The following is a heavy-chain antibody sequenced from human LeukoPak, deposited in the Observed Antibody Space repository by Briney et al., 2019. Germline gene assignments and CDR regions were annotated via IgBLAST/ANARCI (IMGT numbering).Heavy chain of an antibody. CDR3: ARYDFWSGRYFDY. V-gene: IGHV4-34*01. Sequence: SETLSPTCAVYGGSFSGYYWSWIRQPPGKGLEWIGEINHSGSTNYNPSLKSRVTISVDTSKNQFSLKLSSVTAADTAVYYCARYDFWSGRYFDYWGQGTLVTVSS. D-gene: IGHD3-3*01. J-gene: IGHJ4*02. CDR1: GGSFSGYY. CDR2: INHSGST.